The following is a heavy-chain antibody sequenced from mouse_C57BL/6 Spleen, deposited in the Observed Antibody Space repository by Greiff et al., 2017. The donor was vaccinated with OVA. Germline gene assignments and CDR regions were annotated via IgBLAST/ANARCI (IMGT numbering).Heavy chain of an antibody. Sequence: EVMLVESAGGLVQPGSSMKLSCTASGFTFSDYYMAWVRQVPEKGLEWVANINYDGSSTYYLDSLKSRFIISRDNAKNILYLQMSSLKSEDTATYYCAREGGSSYYAMDYWGQGTSVTVSS. CDR1: GFTFSDYY. V-gene: IGHV5-16*01. D-gene: IGHD1-1*01. J-gene: IGHJ4*01. CDR2: INYDGSST. CDR3: AREGGSSYYAMDY.